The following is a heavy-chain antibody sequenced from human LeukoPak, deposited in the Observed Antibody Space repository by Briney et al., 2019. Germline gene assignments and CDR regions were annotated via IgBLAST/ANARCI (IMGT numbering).Heavy chain of an antibody. J-gene: IGHJ4*02. Sequence: SQTLSLTCTVSGGSISSGSYYWSRIRQPAGKGLKWIGRIYTSGSTNYNPSLKSRVTISVDTSRNQFSLKLSSVTAADTAVYYCAREGGYSGYGPFDYWGQGTLVTVSS. CDR1: GGSISSGSYY. CDR3: AREGGYSGYGPFDY. V-gene: IGHV4-61*02. D-gene: IGHD5-12*01. CDR2: IYTSGST.